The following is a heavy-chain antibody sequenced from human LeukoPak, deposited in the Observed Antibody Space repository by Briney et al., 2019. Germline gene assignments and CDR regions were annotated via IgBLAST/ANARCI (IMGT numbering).Heavy chain of an antibody. Sequence: GGSLRLSCAASGFTISSYAMCWVRQAPGEGLEWVSAISGSGGSTYYADSVKGRFTISRDNSKNTLYLQMNSLRAEDTAVYYCAKEFCSGGSCYPYYFDYWGQGTLVTVSS. D-gene: IGHD2-15*01. CDR3: AKEFCSGGSCYPYYFDY. CDR1: GFTISSYA. V-gene: IGHV3-23*01. J-gene: IGHJ4*02. CDR2: ISGSGGST.